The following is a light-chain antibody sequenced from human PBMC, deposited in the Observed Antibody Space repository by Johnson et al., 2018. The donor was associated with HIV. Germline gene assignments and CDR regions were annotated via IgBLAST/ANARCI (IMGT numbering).Light chain of an antibody. J-gene: IGLJ1*01. CDR2: DNN. V-gene: IGLV1-51*01. Sequence: QSVLTQPPSVSAAPGQKVTISCSGSSSNIGNNYVSWYQQVPGAAPKLLIYDNNRRPSGIPDRFSGSKSGTSATLGITGLQTGDEADYYCGTWDSSLSAGVFGTVTKATVL. CDR3: GTWDSSLSAGV. CDR1: SSNIGNNY.